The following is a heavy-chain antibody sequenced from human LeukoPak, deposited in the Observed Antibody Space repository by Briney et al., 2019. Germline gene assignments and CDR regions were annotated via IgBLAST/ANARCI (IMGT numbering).Heavy chain of an antibody. CDR1: GFTFSSFG. CDR2: ISNDGNNK. D-gene: IGHD1/OR15-1a*01. J-gene: IGHJ4*02. V-gene: IGHV3-33*01. Sequence: PGGSLRLSCVGSGFTFSSFGMNWVRQAPGKGLEWVTFISNDGNNKKTVDSVNGRFTISRDSSKNTLYPEMSSLRAEDTAMYYCARDVSANGNKYLDYWGPGTLVTVSS. CDR3: ARDVSANGNKYLDY.